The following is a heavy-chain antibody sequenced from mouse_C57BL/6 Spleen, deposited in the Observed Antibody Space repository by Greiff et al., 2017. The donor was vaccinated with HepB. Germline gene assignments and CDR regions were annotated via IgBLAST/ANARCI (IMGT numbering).Heavy chain of an antibody. V-gene: IGHV1-26*01. D-gene: IGHD1-1*01. Sequence: EVQLQQSGPELVKPGASVKISCKASGYTFTDYYMNWVKQSHGKSLEWIGDINPNNGGTSYNQKFKGKATLTVDKSSSTAYMELRSLTSEDSAVYYCARPRYYYGSFYAMDYWGQGTSVTVSS. CDR1: GYTFTDYY. CDR3: ARPRYYYGSFYAMDY. J-gene: IGHJ4*01. CDR2: INPNNGGT.